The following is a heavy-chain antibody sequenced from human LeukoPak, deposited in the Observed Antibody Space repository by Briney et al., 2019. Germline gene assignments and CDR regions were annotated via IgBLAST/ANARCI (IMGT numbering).Heavy chain of an antibody. J-gene: IGHJ4*02. CDR3: AKDLQVFDY. CDR1: GFPFNKYS. CDR2: ISSSSRDI. V-gene: IGHV3-21*04. Sequence: PGGSLRLSCAASGFPFNKYSMTWVRQAPGKGLEWVSSISSSSRDIFYAESLKGRFTISRDNSKNTLFLQMNSLRAEDTAVYYCAKDLQVFDYWGQGTLVTVSS.